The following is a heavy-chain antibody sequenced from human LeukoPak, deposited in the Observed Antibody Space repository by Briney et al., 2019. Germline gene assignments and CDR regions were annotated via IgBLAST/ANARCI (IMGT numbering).Heavy chain of an antibody. CDR1: GFTFSSYA. D-gene: IGHD2-8*01. J-gene: IGHJ4*02. Sequence: HPGGSLRLSCAASGFTFSSYAMSWVRQAPGKGLEWVSAISGSGGSTYYADSVKGRFTISRDNSKNTLYLQMNSLRAEDTAVYYCAKLGDIVLMVYAFYFGYWGQGTLVTVSS. CDR2: ISGSGGST. CDR3: AKLGDIVLMVYAFYFGY. V-gene: IGHV3-23*01.